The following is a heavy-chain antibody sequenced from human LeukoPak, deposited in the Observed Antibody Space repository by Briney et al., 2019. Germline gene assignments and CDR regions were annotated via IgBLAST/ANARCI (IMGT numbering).Heavy chain of an antibody. Sequence: PGGSLRLSCAASGFTFSSYAMHRVRQAPGKGLEWVAVISYDGSNKYYADSVKGRFTISRDNSKNTLYLQMNSLRAEDTAVYYCARPPGGWQPIDYWGQGTLVTVSS. CDR2: ISYDGSNK. CDR1: GFTFSSYA. D-gene: IGHD6-19*01. J-gene: IGHJ4*02. CDR3: ARPPGGWQPIDY. V-gene: IGHV3-30-3*01.